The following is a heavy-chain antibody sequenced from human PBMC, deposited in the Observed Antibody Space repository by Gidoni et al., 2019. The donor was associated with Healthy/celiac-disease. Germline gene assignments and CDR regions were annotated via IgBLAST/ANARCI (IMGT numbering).Heavy chain of an antibody. CDR1: GSFISSGYY. CDR2: IYHSGST. D-gene: IGHD2-2*01. V-gene: IGHV4-38-2*01. J-gene: IGHJ4*02. CDR3: ASSGGLALEYRLYFDY. Sequence: QVQLQESGPGLVKPSETLSLTCAVSGSFISSGYYWGWIRQPPGKGLEWMGSIYHSGSTYYNPSLKSRVTISIDTSKNQFSLKLSSVTAADTAVYYCASSGGLALEYRLYFDYWGQGTLVTVSS.